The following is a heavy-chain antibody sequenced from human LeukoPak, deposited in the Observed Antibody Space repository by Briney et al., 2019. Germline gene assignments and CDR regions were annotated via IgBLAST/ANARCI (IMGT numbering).Heavy chain of an antibody. V-gene: IGHV4-34*01. D-gene: IGHD5-18*01. CDR1: CGSFSGYY. CDR3: ARRGRGYSYGYEGA. Sequence: SETLSLTCAVYCGSFSGYYWSWMRQPPGKGLEWIGEINHSGSTNYNPSLKSRVTISVDTSKNQFSLKLSSVTAADTAVYYCARRGRGYSYGYEGAWGQGTLVTVSS. J-gene: IGHJ5*02. CDR2: INHSGST.